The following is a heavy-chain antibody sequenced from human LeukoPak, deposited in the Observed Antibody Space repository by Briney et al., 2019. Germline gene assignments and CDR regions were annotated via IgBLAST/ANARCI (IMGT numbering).Heavy chain of an antibody. D-gene: IGHD2-15*01. J-gene: IGHJ4*02. CDR2: IYYSGST. V-gene: IGHV4-59*01. Sequence: SETLSLTCTVSGGSISSYYWSWIRQPPGKGLEWIGYIYYSGSTNYNPSLKSRVTISVDTSKNQFSLKLSSVTAADTAVYYCARNVVGAANAGLDYWGQGTLVTVSS. CDR1: GGSISSYY. CDR3: ARNVVGAANAGLDY.